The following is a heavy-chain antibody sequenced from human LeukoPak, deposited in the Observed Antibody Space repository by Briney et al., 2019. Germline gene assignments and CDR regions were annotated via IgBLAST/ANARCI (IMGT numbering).Heavy chain of an antibody. CDR2: IHASGTI. J-gene: IGHJ4*02. CDR1: GGSISSDSYY. Sequence: PSETLSLTCTVSGGSISSDSYYWNWIRQPVGKGLEWIGRIHASGTINYNPSLKSRVNISIDSSKNQFSVRLSSVTAADTAMYYCAKSGFLEWYFDFWGQGNMVTVS. V-gene: IGHV4-61*02. CDR3: AKSGFLEWYFDF. D-gene: IGHD3-3*01.